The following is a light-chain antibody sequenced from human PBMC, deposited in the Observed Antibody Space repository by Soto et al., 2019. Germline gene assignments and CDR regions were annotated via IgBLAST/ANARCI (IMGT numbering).Light chain of an antibody. V-gene: IGKV3-15*01. CDR1: QSVSTN. CDR2: GAS. CDR3: HQYSRWPPRT. J-gene: IGKJ2*01. Sequence: EIVMTQSPGTPSVSPGERATLSCRASQSVSTNLAWYQQKPGQAPRLLIWGASTRATGVPARFSGSGSGTEFTLTISSLKSEDFAVYYCHQYSRWPPRTFGQGTKVDIK.